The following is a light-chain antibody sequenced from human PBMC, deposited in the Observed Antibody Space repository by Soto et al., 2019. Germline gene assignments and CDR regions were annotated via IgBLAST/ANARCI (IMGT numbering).Light chain of an antibody. CDR3: QHYNSYSEA. CDR1: QTISSW. CDR2: KAS. V-gene: IGKV1-5*03. Sequence: IQMAQSPSTLSGPVGDGVTDPCRASQTISSWLAWYQQKPGKAPKLLIYKASTLKSGVPSRFSGSGSGTEFTLTISSLQPDDFATYYCQHYNSYSEAFGQGTKVDIK. J-gene: IGKJ1*01.